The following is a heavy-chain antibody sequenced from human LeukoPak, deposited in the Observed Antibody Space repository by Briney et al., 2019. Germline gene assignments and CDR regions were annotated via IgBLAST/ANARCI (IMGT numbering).Heavy chain of an antibody. CDR3: ARHDNDDDFDY. Sequence: ASVKVSCKASGYTFSTYPMNWVRQAPGQGLEWMGWINMYTANPAYAQGFTERFVFSLDTSVTTAYLQISNLKTEDTAVYYCARHDNDDDFDYWGQGTLVTVS. CDR1: GYTFSTYP. V-gene: IGHV7-4-1*02. J-gene: IGHJ4*02. CDR2: INMYTANP. D-gene: IGHD3-16*01.